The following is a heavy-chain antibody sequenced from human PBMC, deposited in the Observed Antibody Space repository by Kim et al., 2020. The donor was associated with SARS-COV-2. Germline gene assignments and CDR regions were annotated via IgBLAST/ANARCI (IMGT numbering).Heavy chain of an antibody. J-gene: IGHJ6*02. CDR3: ARGESRYDFWSGYYSYYYSYSMDV. CDR1: GFTFSSYA. V-gene: IGHV3-30-3*01. D-gene: IGHD3-3*01. Sequence: GGSLRLSCAASGFTFSSYAMHWVRQAPGKGLEWVAVISYDGSNKYYADSVKGRFTISRDNSKNTLYLQMNSLRAEDTAVYYCARGESRYDFWSGYYSYYYSYSMDVWGQGTTVTVSS. CDR2: ISYDGSNK.